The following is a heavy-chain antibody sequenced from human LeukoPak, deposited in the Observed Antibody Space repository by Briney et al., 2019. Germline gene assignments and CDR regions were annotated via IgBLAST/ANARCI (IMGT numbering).Heavy chain of an antibody. Sequence: GGSLRLSCAASGFTFDDYGMSWGRQAPGKGLEWVSGINWDGGSTGYADSVKGRFTISRDNAKNFLYLQMNSLRAEDTALYYCARTVSSAGWSDDAFDIWGQGTMVTVSS. D-gene: IGHD6-19*01. CDR1: GFTFDDYG. V-gene: IGHV3-20*04. CDR3: ARTVSSAGWSDDAFDI. CDR2: INWDGGST. J-gene: IGHJ3*02.